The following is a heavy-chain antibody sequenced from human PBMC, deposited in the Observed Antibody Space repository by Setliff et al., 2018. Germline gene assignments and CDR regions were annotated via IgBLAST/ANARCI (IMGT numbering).Heavy chain of an antibody. V-gene: IGHV1-3*01. CDR1: GYTFANYG. CDR3: ARGRSTYYMDV. J-gene: IGHJ6*03. Sequence: ASVKVSCKASGYTFANYGLHWVRQAPGQRLEWMGWINAGNGDTKFSQKFQDTITMTADTSAGTAYMELSSLRSEDTAVYYCARGRSTYYMDVWGKGTTVTVSS. CDR2: INAGNGDT.